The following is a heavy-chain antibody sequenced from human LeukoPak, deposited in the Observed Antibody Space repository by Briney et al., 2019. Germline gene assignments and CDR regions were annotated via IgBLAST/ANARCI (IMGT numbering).Heavy chain of an antibody. Sequence: SETLSLTCAVYGGSFSGYYWSWIRQPPGKGLEWIGEINHSGSTNYNPSLKSRVTISVDTSKNQFSLKLSSVTAADTAVYYCARGHPSYDFWSGYWLFDYWGQGTLDTVSS. CDR3: ARGHPSYDFWSGYWLFDY. J-gene: IGHJ4*02. CDR2: INHSGST. CDR1: GGSFSGYY. D-gene: IGHD3-3*01. V-gene: IGHV4-34*01.